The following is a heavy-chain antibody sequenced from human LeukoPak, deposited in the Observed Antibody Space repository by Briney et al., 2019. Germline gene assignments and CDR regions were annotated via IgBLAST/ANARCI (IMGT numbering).Heavy chain of an antibody. Sequence: GGSLRLSCGATGFTISSYWMHWVRQAPGKGLVWVSRINGDGSGTTYANSVKGRFTISRDNAKNTLYLQMNSLRAEDTAVYYCAKGGTTVVDYWGQGTLVTVSS. D-gene: IGHD4-23*01. CDR1: GFTISSYW. V-gene: IGHV3-74*03. J-gene: IGHJ4*02. CDR2: INGDGSGT. CDR3: AKGGTTVVDY.